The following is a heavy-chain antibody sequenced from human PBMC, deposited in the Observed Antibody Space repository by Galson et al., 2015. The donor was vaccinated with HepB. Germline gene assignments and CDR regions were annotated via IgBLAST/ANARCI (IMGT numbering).Heavy chain of an antibody. Sequence: SVKVSCKASGYTFTSYAMHWVRQAPGHRLEWMGWINAGNGNTKYSQKFQGRVTITRDTSASTAYMELSSLRSEDTAVYYCARGEEKVTGTTKRTHYYYYYGMDVWGQGTTVTVSS. D-gene: IGHD1-7*01. CDR3: ARGEEKVTGTTKRTHYYYYYGMDV. CDR1: GYTFTSYA. CDR2: INAGNGNT. V-gene: IGHV1-3*01. J-gene: IGHJ6*02.